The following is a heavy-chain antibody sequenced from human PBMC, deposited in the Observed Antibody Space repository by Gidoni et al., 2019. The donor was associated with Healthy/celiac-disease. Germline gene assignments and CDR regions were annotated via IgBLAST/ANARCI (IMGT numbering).Heavy chain of an antibody. V-gene: IGHV3-30*18. CDR1: GFTFSSYG. J-gene: IGHJ6*02. Sequence: QVQLVESGGGVVQPGRSLRLSCAASGFTFSSYGMHWVRQAPGKGLEWVAGISYDGSNKYYADSVKGRFTISRDNSKNTLYLQMNSLRAEDTAVYYCAKSQLLYRRGYYGMDVWGQGTTVTVSS. D-gene: IGHD2-2*02. CDR2: ISYDGSNK. CDR3: AKSQLLYRRGYYGMDV.